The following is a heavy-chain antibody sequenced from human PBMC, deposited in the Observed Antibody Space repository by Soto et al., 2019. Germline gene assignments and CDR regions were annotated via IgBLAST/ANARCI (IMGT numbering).Heavy chain of an antibody. CDR2: ISAYNGNT. J-gene: IGHJ4*02. V-gene: IGHV1-18*01. Sequence: ASVKVSCKASGYTFTSYGISWVRQAPGQGLEWMGWISAYNGNTNYAQKLQGRDTMTTDTSTSTAYMVLRSLRSDDTAVYYCARTLPGYCSGGSWYAFDYWGQGTLVTVSS. CDR1: GYTFTSYG. CDR3: ARTLPGYCSGGSWYAFDY. D-gene: IGHD2-15*01.